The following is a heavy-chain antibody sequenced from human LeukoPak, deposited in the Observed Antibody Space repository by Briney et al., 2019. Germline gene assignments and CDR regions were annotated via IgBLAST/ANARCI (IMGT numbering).Heavy chain of an antibody. J-gene: IGHJ4*02. Sequence: PSQTLSLTCTVSGGSISSGDYYWSWIRQPPGKGLEWIRYIYYSGSTYYNPSLKSRVTIPVDTSKNQFSLKLSSVTAADTAVYYCAGWDIVATFGWYWGQGTLVTVSS. CDR3: AGWDIVATFGWY. D-gene: IGHD5-12*01. CDR1: GGSISSGDYY. V-gene: IGHV4-30-4*01. CDR2: IYYSGST.